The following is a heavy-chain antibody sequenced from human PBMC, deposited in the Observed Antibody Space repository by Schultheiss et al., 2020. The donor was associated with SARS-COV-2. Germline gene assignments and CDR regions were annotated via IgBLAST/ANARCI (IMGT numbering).Heavy chain of an antibody. CDR1: GGSFSGYY. CDR3: ARYSYGFFYYYYYGMDV. CDR2: VYPSGST. Sequence: SETLSLTCAVYGGSFSGYYWSWIRQHPGKGLEWLGYVYPSGSTYYNPSLESRVTISVDTSKNQLSLRLSSVTAADTAVYYCARYSYGFFYYYYYGMDVWGQGTTVTVSS. D-gene: IGHD5-18*01. V-gene: IGHV4-34*01. J-gene: IGHJ6*02.